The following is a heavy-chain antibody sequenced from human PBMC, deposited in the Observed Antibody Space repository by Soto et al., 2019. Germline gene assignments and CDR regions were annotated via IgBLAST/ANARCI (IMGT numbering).Heavy chain of an antibody. CDR2: FDPEDGET. Sequence: ASVKVSCKVSGYTLTELSMHWVRQAPGKGLEWMGGFDPEDGETIYAQKFQGRVTMTEDTSTDTAYMELSSLRSEDTAVYYCATDKMSDGYYDSSGFMGAFDIWG. D-gene: IGHD3-22*01. CDR1: GYTLTELS. J-gene: IGHJ3*02. V-gene: IGHV1-24*01. CDR3: ATDKMSDGYYDSSGFMGAFDI.